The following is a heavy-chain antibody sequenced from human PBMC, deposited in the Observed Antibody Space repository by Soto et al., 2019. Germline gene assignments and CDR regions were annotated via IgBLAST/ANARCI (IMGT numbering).Heavy chain of an antibody. V-gene: IGHV4-30-4*01. CDR3: ASGESMLPGVIPSHLEY. CDR1: GDTIYRDNYY. Sequence: QLQESGPGLVKPSETLSLTCTVSGDTIYRDNYYWILIRQSPGKGLEWIGYIYSRGRTYYNPSLRSRCSISVETSKNQFFLQMRSATAADTPFYYCASGESMLPGVIPSHLEYWGLGTLVPVYS. CDR2: IYSRGRT. J-gene: IGHJ4*02. D-gene: IGHD2-8*01.